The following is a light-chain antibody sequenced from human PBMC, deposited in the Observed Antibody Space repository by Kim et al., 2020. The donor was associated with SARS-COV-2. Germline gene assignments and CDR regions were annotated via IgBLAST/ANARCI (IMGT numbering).Light chain of an antibody. CDR2: QDT. CDR1: NLVNKY. CDR3: QAWDSSTWV. Sequence: SYELTQPLSVSVSPGQTASITCGGNNLVNKYACWYQQKPGQSPVLVMYQDTNRPSGIPERFSGSNSGNTATLTISRTQAMDEADYYCQAWDSSTWVFGGGTQLTVL. V-gene: IGLV3-1*01. J-gene: IGLJ3*02.